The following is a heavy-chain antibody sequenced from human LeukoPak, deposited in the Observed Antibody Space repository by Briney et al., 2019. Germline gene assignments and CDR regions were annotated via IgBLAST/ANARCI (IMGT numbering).Heavy chain of an antibody. J-gene: IGHJ4*02. Sequence: SETLSLTCTVSGGSISSYYWGWIRQPPGKGLEWIGSIYYSGSTYYNPSLKSRVTISVDTSKNQFSLKLSSVTAADTAVYYCASDSSGYYWGQGTLVTVSS. D-gene: IGHD3-22*01. CDR1: GGSISSYY. CDR3: ASDSSGYY. CDR2: IYYSGST. V-gene: IGHV4-39*01.